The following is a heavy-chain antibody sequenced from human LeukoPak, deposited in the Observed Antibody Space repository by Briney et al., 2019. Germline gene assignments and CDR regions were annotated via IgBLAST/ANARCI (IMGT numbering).Heavy chain of an antibody. V-gene: IGHV3-11*01. Sequence: GGSLRLSCAASGFTFSDYYMSWIRQAPGKGLEWVSYISSSGSNIYYADSVKGRFTVSRDNAKNSLFLQMNSLRAEDTAVYFCARDGPGYYYDVSRDAFDIWGQGTMVTVSS. D-gene: IGHD3-22*01. CDR2: ISSSGSNI. CDR1: GFTFSDYY. J-gene: IGHJ3*02. CDR3: ARDGPGYYYDVSRDAFDI.